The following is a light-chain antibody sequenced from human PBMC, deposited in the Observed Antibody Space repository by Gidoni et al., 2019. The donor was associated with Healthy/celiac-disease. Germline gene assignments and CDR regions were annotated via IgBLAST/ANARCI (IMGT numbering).Light chain of an antibody. CDR3: QQYDNLPPMYT. V-gene: IGKV1-33*01. Sequence: SASVGDRVTITCQASQDISNYLNWYQQKPGKAPKLLIYDASNLETGVPSRFSGSGSGTDFTFTISSLQPEDIATYYCQQYDNLPPMYTFGQXTKLEIK. J-gene: IGKJ2*01. CDR2: DAS. CDR1: QDISNY.